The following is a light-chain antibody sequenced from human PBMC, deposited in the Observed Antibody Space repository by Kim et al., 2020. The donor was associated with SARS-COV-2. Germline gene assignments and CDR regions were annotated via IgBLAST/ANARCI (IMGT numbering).Light chain of an antibody. CDR1: QGIRNS. CDR3: QHYNSYPFT. V-gene: IGKV1-16*01. CDR2: AAT. J-gene: IGKJ4*01. Sequence: SASVGDRVTITCRASQGIRNSLVWFQQKPGKAPKSLIYAATSLQSGVPSRFSGSGSGTDFTLTIDRVQPEDFATYYCQHYNSYPFTVGGGTKVDIK.